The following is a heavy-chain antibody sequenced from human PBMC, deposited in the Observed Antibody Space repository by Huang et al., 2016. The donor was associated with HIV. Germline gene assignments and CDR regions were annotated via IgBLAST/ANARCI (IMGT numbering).Heavy chain of an antibody. J-gene: IGHJ5*02. CDR3: AREIMISFGGPFDP. Sequence: QVQLHQWGAGLLKPSETLSLTCAVYGGSFSSYYWNWIRQSPGKGLEWIGQINQRGSTTYNPALKSRVTMSVDTSKNQFSLRLSSVTAADTAVYYCAREIMISFGGPFDPWGQGTLVTVSS. CDR2: INQRGST. V-gene: IGHV4-34*01. D-gene: IGHD3-16*01. CDR1: GGSFSSYY.